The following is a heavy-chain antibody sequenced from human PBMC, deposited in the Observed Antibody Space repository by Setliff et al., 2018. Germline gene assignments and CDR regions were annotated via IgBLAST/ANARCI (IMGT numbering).Heavy chain of an antibody. CDR3: ARTGTYRYFDY. CDR2: IHYRGTT. CDR1: GASISSGTYY. J-gene: IGHJ4*02. Sequence: PSETLSLTCTVFGASISSGTYYWAWIRQPPGKGLEWIGRIHYRGTTYSNASLASRLTISVDTAKNQFSLKLTSVTAADTAVYYCARTGTYRYFDYWGQGTRVTVSS. D-gene: IGHD1-1*01. V-gene: IGHV4-39*01.